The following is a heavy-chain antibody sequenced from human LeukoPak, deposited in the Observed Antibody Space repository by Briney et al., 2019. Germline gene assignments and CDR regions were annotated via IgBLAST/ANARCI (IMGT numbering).Heavy chain of an antibody. Sequence: GGSLRLSCVASGFTFSTYSMSWVRQAPGKGLEWVANIKQDGSEKYYVDSVKGRFTISRDNAKNSLYLQMNSLRAEDTAVYYCARDNRGAFDIWGQGTMVTVSS. J-gene: IGHJ3*02. D-gene: IGHD2/OR15-2a*01. CDR1: GFTFSTYS. V-gene: IGHV3-7*01. CDR3: ARDNRGAFDI. CDR2: IKQDGSEK.